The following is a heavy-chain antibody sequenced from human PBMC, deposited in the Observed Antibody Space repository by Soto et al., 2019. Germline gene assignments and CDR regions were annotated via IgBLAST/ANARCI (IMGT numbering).Heavy chain of an antibody. V-gene: IGHV4-31*03. D-gene: IGHD2-15*01. CDR3: ARVGEYSSSGSCYRQVIDY. CDR2: IYYSGST. J-gene: IGHJ4*02. CDR1: GGSIRSGGYY. Sequence: SETLSLTCIVSGGSIRSGGYYWSWIRQHPGKGLEWIGYIYYSGSTYYNPSLKSRVTISVDTSKNQFSLKLSSVTAADTAVYYCARVGEYSSSGSCYRQVIDYWGQGTLVTVS.